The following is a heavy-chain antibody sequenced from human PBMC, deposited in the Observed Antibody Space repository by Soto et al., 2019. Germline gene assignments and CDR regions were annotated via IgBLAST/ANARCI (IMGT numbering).Heavy chain of an antibody. CDR3: ARVPEVGGSSAPPFDY. CDR1: GFTFSSYA. V-gene: IGHV3-30-3*01. CDR2: ISYDGSNK. J-gene: IGHJ4*02. D-gene: IGHD6-6*01. Sequence: HPGGSLRLSCAASGFTFSSYAMHWVRQAPGKGLEWVAVISYDGSNKYYADSVKGRFTISGDNSKNTLYLQMNSLRAEDTAVYYCARVPEVGGSSAPPFDYWGQGTLVTVSS.